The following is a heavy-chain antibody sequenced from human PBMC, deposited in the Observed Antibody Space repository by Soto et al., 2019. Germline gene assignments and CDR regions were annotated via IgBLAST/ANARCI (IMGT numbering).Heavy chain of an antibody. CDR3: ARQPDGGSYYSIFPDVMDV. Sequence: QLQLQESGPGLVKPSETLSLTCTVSGGSISSSSYYWGWIRQPPGKGLEWIGSIYYSGSTYYNPSLKSRVTIAVDTSKNQFSLKLSSVTAADTAVYYCARQPDGGSYYSIFPDVMDVWGQGTTVTVSS. CDR2: IYYSGST. CDR1: GGSISSSSYY. D-gene: IGHD1-26*01. J-gene: IGHJ6*02. V-gene: IGHV4-39*01.